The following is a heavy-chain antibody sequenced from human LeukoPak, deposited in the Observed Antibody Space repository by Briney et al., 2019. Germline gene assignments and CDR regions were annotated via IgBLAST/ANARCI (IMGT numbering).Heavy chain of an antibody. CDR3: ARRAALTVTIYYYYGMDV. CDR2: IYYSGGT. V-gene: IGHV4-39*01. CDR1: GGSISSSSYY. J-gene: IGHJ6*02. D-gene: IGHD4-17*01. Sequence: SETLSLTCTVSGGSISSSSYYWGWIRQPPGKGLEWIGSIYYSGGTYYNPSLKSRVTISVDTSKNQLSLKLSSVTAADTAVYYCARRAALTVTIYYYYGMDVWGQGTTVTVSS.